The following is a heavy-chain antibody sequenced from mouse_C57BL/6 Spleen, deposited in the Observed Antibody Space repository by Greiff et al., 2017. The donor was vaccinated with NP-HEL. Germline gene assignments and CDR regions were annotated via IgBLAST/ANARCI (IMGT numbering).Heavy chain of an antibody. Sequence: VQLQQPGAELVRPGSSVKLSCKASGYTFTSYWMDWVKQRPGQGLEWIGNIYPSDSETHYNQKFKDKATLTVDKSSSTAYMQLSSLTSEDSAVYYCARRYYGYDDDWYFDVWGTGTTVTVSS. V-gene: IGHV1-61*01. D-gene: IGHD2-2*01. J-gene: IGHJ1*03. CDR3: ARRYYGYDDDWYFDV. CDR2: IYPSDSET. CDR1: GYTFTSYW.